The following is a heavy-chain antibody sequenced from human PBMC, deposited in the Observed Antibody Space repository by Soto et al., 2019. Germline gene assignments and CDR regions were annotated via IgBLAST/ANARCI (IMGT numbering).Heavy chain of an antibody. CDR2: IYYSGST. D-gene: IGHD3-3*01. Sequence: SETLSLTCTVSGGSISSGDYYWSWIRQPPGKGLEWIGYIYYSGSTYYNPSLKSRVTISVDTSKNQFSLKLSSVTAADTAVHYCARATIFGVVIFDYWGQGTLVTVSS. CDR1: GGSISSGDYY. V-gene: IGHV4-30-4*01. J-gene: IGHJ4*02. CDR3: ARATIFGVVIFDY.